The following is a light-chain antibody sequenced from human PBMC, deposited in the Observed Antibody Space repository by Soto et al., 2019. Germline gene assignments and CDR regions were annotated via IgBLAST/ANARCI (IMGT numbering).Light chain of an antibody. J-gene: IGKJ3*01. CDR1: QDISNY. CDR2: DAS. V-gene: IGKV1-33*01. CDR3: QQYDNLLFT. Sequence: DLQMTQSPSSLSASVRDRVTITCQASQDISNYLNWYQQKPGKAPKLLIYDASNLETGVPSRFSGSGSGTDFTFTISSLQPEDIATYYCQQYDNLLFTFGPGTKVDIK.